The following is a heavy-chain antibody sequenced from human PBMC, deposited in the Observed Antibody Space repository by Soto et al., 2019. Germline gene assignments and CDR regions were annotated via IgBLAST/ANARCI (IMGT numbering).Heavy chain of an antibody. CDR1: GFTFLSYR. D-gene: IGHD5-12*01. CDR3: AKDNGSGCDWLRVGDASDI. CDR2: ISYDGSNK. J-gene: IGHJ3*02. V-gene: IGHV3-30*18. Sequence: GGSLRLSCAASGFTFLSYRMHWVRQAPGKGLEWVAVISYDGSNKYYADSVKGRLTISRDNSKNTLYLQMNSLRGEDTAVYYCAKDNGSGCDWLRVGDASDIWGQGTMVTVSS.